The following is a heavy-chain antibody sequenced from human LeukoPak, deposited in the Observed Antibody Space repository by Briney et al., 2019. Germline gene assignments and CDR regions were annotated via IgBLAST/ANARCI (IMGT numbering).Heavy chain of an antibody. CDR2: IESKTDGGTT. V-gene: IGHV3-15*04. D-gene: IGHD3-16*01. Sequence: GGSLRLSCAASGFTFSNAWMSWVRQAPGKGLEWVGRIESKTDGGTTDYAAPVKGRFTISRDDSKNTLYLQMNSLKTEDTAVYYCTTQVYVWGSYNYWGQGTLVTVSS. CDR3: TTQVYVWGSYNY. CDR1: GFTFSNAW. J-gene: IGHJ4*02.